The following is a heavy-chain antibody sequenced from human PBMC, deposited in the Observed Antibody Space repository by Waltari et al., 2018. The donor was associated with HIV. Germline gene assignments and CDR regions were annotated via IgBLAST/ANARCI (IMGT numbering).Heavy chain of an antibody. CDR3: ARPIRGSGVGAFHV. CDR1: GDSLINYY. Sequence: QVHPQESGPGLVKPSEDLSLTCSVAGDSLINYYWSWVRQSPEKGLEWIGYSFYGGDTNYNPSLKLRATISIDPSASQLSLKINSVTAADSGVYYCARPIRGSGVGAFHVWGQGTTVIVSS. D-gene: IGHD1-26*01. CDR2: SFYGGDT. V-gene: IGHV4-59*08. J-gene: IGHJ6*02.